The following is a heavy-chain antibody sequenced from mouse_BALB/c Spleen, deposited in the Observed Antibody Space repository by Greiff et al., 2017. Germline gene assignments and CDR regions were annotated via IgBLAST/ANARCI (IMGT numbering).Heavy chain of an antibody. V-gene: IGHV5-12-1*01. CDR3: ARQGYYGSRDYAMDY. J-gene: IGHJ4*01. D-gene: IGHD1-1*01. Sequence: EVKLMESGGGLVKPGGSLKLSCAASGFAFSSYDMSWVRQTPEKRLEWVAYISSGGGSTYYPDTVKGRFTISRDNAKNTLYLQMSSLKSEDTAMYYCARQGYYGSRDYAMDYWGQGTSVTVSS. CDR1: GFAFSSYD. CDR2: ISSGGGST.